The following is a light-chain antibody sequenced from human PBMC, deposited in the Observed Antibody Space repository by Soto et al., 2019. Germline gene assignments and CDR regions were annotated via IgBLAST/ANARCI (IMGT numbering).Light chain of an antibody. CDR3: SSYTSSSTFV. J-gene: IGLJ1*01. V-gene: IGLV2-14*01. Sequence: QSALTQSASVSGSPGQSITISCTGTNSDVGGHDYVSWYQQHPGKAPTLMIYHVTNRPSGVSSRFSGSKSGNTAFLIISGLQAEDEADYYCSSYTSSSTFVFGTGTKVTVL. CDR2: HVT. CDR1: NSDVGGHDY.